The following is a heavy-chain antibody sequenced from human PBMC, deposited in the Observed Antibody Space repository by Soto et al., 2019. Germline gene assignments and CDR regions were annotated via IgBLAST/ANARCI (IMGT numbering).Heavy chain of an antibody. CDR2: ISWDGGST. D-gene: IGHD2-21*01. J-gene: IGHJ6*02. Sequence: GSLSLSCAASGFTFDGYAMHCVRQAPGKGLEWVSLISWDGGSTYYADSVKGRFTISRDNSKNSLYLQMNSLRAEDTALYYCAKGGGVVLYYYYGMDVWGQGTKVTVS. CDR1: GFTFDGYA. CDR3: AKGGGVVLYYYYGMDV. V-gene: IGHV3-43D*04.